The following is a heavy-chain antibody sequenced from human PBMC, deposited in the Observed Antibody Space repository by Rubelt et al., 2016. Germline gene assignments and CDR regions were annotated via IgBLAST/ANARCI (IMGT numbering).Heavy chain of an antibody. CDR3: ARGRRVPAASH. J-gene: IGHJ4*02. Sequence: QLQLQESGPGLVKPSETLSLTCTVSGGSISSSSYYWGWIRQPPGKGLEWIGYIYYSGSTNYNPSLKSGVTISVETSRNQFSLKLSSVTAADTAVYYCARGRRVPAASHWGQGTLVTVSS. CDR1: GGSISSSSYY. CDR2: IYYSGST. D-gene: IGHD2-2*01. V-gene: IGHV4-61*05.